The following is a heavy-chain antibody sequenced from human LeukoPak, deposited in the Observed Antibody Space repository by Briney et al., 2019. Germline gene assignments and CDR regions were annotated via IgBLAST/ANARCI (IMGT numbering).Heavy chain of an antibody. V-gene: IGHV4-59*08. J-gene: IGHJ4*02. D-gene: IGHD3-10*01. Sequence: SETLSLTCTVSGGSISSYYWSWIRRPPGKGLEWIGYIYYSGSTNYNPSLKSRVTISVDTSKNQFSLKLSSVTAADTAVYYCARTSITMVRGVIIKARYYFDYWGQGTLVTVSS. CDR1: GGSISSYY. CDR3: ARTSITMVRGVIIKARYYFDY. CDR2: IYYSGST.